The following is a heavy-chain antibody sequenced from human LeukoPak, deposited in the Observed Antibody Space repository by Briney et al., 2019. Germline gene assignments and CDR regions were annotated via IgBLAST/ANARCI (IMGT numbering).Heavy chain of an antibody. V-gene: IGHV3-30-3*01. Sequence: PGGSLRLSCAASGFTFSSYAMHWVRQAPGKGLEWVAVISYDGSNKYYADSVKGRFTISRDNSKNTLSLQMNSLRAEDMAVYYCARDGPPLLVTYPNWYFDLWGRGTLVTVSS. J-gene: IGHJ2*01. CDR3: ARDGPPLLVTYPNWYFDL. D-gene: IGHD3-9*01. CDR1: GFTFSSYA. CDR2: ISYDGSNK.